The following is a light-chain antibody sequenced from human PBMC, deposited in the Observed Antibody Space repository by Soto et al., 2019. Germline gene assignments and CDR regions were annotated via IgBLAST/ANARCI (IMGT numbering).Light chain of an antibody. J-gene: IGKJ4*01. CDR3: QQRTNWPLT. CDR2: DAS. Sequence: EIVLTQSPATLSLSPGERATLSCRASQSVSSYLAWYQQTPGQAPRLLIYDASNRASGIPARFSGSGSGTDVTLTISSLEPEDFGIYYCQQRTNWPLTFGGGTTVDI. V-gene: IGKV3-11*01. CDR1: QSVSSY.